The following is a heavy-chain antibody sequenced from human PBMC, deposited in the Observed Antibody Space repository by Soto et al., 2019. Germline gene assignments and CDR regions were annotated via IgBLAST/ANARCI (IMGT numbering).Heavy chain of an antibody. D-gene: IGHD2-2*01. J-gene: IGHJ4*02. Sequence: EVQLLESGGGLVQPGESLRLACEASGFTFADYSMTWVRQAPGRGLEWVSVISGRAGNTYYADSVKGRFSISRDNSKNTLYLHMRSLRAEDTALYYCAKGRYCSSTSCSSLDSWGQGTLVTVSS. CDR3: AKGRYCSSTSCSSLDS. CDR2: ISGRAGNT. V-gene: IGHV3-23*01. CDR1: GFTFADYS.